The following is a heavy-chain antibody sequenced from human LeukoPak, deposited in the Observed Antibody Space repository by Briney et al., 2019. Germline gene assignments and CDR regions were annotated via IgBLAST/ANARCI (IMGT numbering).Heavy chain of an antibody. CDR3: ARDKSSSSYFDY. Sequence: GGSLRLSCAASGFTFSSYSMNWVRQAPGKGLEWVSSIGSSSSYIYYADSVKGRFTISRDNAKNSLYLQMNSLRAEDTAVYYCARDKSSSSYFDYWGQGTLVTVSS. V-gene: IGHV3-21*01. CDR1: GFTFSSYS. D-gene: IGHD6-13*01. J-gene: IGHJ4*02. CDR2: IGSSSSYI.